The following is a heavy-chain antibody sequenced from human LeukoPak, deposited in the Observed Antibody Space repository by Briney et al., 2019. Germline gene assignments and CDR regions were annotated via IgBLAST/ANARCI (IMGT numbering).Heavy chain of an antibody. Sequence: GGSLRLSCAASGFTFSSYAMSWVRQAPGKGLEWVSVISGSGGSTYYADFVKGRFTISRDNSKNTLYLQMNGLRAEDTAVYYCAKGVASSWTAFDIWGQGTMVTVSS. D-gene: IGHD6-13*01. CDR3: AKGVASSWTAFDI. V-gene: IGHV3-23*01. J-gene: IGHJ3*02. CDR1: GFTFSSYA. CDR2: ISGSGGST.